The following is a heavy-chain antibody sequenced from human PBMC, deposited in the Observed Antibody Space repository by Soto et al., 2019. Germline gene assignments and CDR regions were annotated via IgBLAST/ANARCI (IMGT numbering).Heavy chain of an antibody. D-gene: IGHD2-15*01. J-gene: IGHJ4*02. Sequence: GGSLRLSCAASGFTFSSYGMHWVRQAPGKGLEWVAVISYDGSNKYYADSVKGRFTISRDNSKNTLYLQMNSLRAEDTAVYYCAKDGGGYCSGGSCYGDRYYFDYWGQGTLVTVSS. CDR3: AKDGGGYCSGGSCYGDRYYFDY. CDR2: ISYDGSNK. V-gene: IGHV3-30*18. CDR1: GFTFSSYG.